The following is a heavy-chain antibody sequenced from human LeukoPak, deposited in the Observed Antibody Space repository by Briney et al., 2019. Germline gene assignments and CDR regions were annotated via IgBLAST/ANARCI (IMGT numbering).Heavy chain of an antibody. D-gene: IGHD3-3*01. J-gene: IGHJ4*02. CDR3: ARIDFGVVTLDY. CDR2: IYYSGST. Sequence: SETLSLTCTVSGGSISSGDYYWSWIRQPPGKGLEWIGYIYYSGSTYYNPSLKSRVTISVDTSKNQFSLKLSSVTAADTAAYYCARIDFGVVTLDYWGQGTLVTVSS. CDR1: GGSISSGDYY. V-gene: IGHV4-30-4*01.